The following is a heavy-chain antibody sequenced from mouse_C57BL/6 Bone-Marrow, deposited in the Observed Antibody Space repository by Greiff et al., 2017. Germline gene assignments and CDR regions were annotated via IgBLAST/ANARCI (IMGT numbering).Heavy chain of an antibody. CDR1: GYTFTSYW. J-gene: IGHJ3*01. Sequence: QVQLQQPGAELVKPGASVKMSCKASGYTFTSYWITWVKPRPGPGLEWIGDIYPGSGSTNYNEKFKSKATLTVDTSSSTAYMQLSSLTSEDSAVYYCARPYGSSPWFAYWGQGTLVTVSA. V-gene: IGHV1-55*01. CDR2: IYPGSGST. D-gene: IGHD1-1*01. CDR3: ARPYGSSPWFAY.